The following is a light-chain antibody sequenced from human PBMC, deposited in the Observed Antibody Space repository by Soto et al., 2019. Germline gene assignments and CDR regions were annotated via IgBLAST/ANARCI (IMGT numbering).Light chain of an antibody. CDR3: QSYDSSLSGSSVV. CDR1: SSNIGAGYD. V-gene: IGLV1-40*01. Sequence: QSVLTQPPSVSGAPGQRVTISCTGSSSNIGAGYDVHWYQQLPGTAPKRLIYGNSNRPSGVPDRFSGSKSGTSASLAITGLQAEDEADYYCQSYDSSLSGSSVVFGGGTKLTVL. CDR2: GNS. J-gene: IGLJ2*01.